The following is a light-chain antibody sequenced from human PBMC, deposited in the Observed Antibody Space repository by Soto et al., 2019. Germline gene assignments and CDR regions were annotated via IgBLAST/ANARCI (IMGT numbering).Light chain of an antibody. CDR3: QQYNSCPPFT. CDR2: GAS. CDR1: QTVSTN. Sequence: EIVMTQSPDTLSVSPGDRATLSCRASQTVSTNLAWYQQKPGQAPRLLIYGASTRATGVPDRFSGSGSRTEFTLTIISLQSEDFAVYYCQQYNSCPPFTFGQGTKVEIK. J-gene: IGKJ1*01. V-gene: IGKV3-15*01.